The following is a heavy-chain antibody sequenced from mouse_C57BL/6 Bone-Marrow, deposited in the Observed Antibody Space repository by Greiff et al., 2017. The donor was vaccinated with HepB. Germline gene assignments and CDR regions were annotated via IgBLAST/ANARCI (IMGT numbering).Heavy chain of an antibody. V-gene: IGHV1-55*01. CDR3: AREGFFTTVVATDY. D-gene: IGHD1-1*01. J-gene: IGHJ2*01. Sequence: QVQLQQPGAELVKPGASVKMSCKASGYTFTSYWITWVKQRPGQGLEWIGDIYPGSGSTNYNEKFKSKATLTVDTSSSTAYMQLSSLTSEDSAVYYGAREGFFTTVVATDYWGQGTTLTVSS. CDR2: IYPGSGST. CDR1: GYTFTSYW.